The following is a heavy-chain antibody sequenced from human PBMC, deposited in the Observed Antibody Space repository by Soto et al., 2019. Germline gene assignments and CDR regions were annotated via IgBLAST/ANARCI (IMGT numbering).Heavy chain of an antibody. V-gene: IGHV4-31*03. Sequence: PSETLSLTCTVSGGSISSGGYYWSWIRHHPGKGLEWIGYIYYSGSTYYNPSLKSRVTISVDTSKNQFSLKLSSVTAADTAVYYCARDRGYSGYDPSFDYWGQGTLVTVS. J-gene: IGHJ4*02. D-gene: IGHD5-12*01. CDR2: IYYSGST. CDR1: GGSISSGGYY. CDR3: ARDRGYSGYDPSFDY.